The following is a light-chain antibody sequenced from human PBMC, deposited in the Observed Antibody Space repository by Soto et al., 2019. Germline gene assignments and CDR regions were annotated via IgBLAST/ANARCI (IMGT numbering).Light chain of an antibody. CDR1: SSDVGGYNY. CDR3: SSYTSSNTLV. Sequence: QSALTQPASVSGSPGQSVTISCTGTSSDVGGYNYVSWYQQYPGKVPKLMIYEVSNRPSGVSIRFSGSKSDNTASLTISGLQAEDEADYYCSSYTSSNTLVFGERTKLTVL. CDR2: EVS. V-gene: IGLV2-14*01. J-gene: IGLJ2*01.